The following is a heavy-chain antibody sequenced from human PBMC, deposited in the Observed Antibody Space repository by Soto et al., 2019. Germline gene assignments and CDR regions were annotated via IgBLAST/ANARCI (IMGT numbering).Heavy chain of an antibody. Sequence: QVQLVESGGGVVQPGRSLRLSCAASGFTFSSYCMHWVRQAPGKGLEWVAVIWYDGSNKYYADSVKGRFTNSRDNSKNTLYMQMNSLRAEDTAVYDCAREVRGVITLDYWGQGTLVTVSS. D-gene: IGHD3-10*01. V-gene: IGHV3-33*01. CDR1: GFTFSSYC. J-gene: IGHJ4*02. CDR3: AREVRGVITLDY. CDR2: IWYDGSNK.